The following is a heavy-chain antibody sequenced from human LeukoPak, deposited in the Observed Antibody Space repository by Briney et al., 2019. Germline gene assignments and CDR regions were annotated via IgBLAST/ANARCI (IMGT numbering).Heavy chain of an antibody. CDR1: GFTFSNYW. Sequence: GGSLKLSCAASGFTFSNYWMTWVRQAPGKGLEWVANIKPDGSEKKYVDSVQGRFTISRDNAKNSLYLQMDSLSAEDTAVYYCARYNYYAGSGHLYWGQGTLVTVSS. V-gene: IGHV3-7*01. CDR3: ARYNYYAGSGHLY. D-gene: IGHD3-22*01. J-gene: IGHJ4*02. CDR2: IKPDGSEK.